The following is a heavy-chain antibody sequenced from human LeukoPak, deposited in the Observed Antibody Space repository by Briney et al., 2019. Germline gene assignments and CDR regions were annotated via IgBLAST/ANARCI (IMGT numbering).Heavy chain of an antibody. D-gene: IGHD1-26*01. Sequence: GGSLGLSCAATGFTFTKAWMSWVRQAPGKGLEWIAHIKTKTDGGTTDYAAPVKDRFTISRDDSKNTLYLQMNSLKTEDTAVYYCTTSGSYFDYWGQGTLVTVSS. CDR2: IKTKTDGGTT. V-gene: IGHV3-15*01. CDR1: GFTFTKAW. J-gene: IGHJ4*02. CDR3: TTSGSYFDY.